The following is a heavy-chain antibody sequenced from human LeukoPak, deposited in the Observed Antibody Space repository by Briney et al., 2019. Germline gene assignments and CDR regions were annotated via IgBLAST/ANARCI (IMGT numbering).Heavy chain of an antibody. CDR2: ISSNGGST. D-gene: IGHD5-24*01. CDR1: GFTLSSYA. Sequence: GGSLRLSCAASGFTLSSYAMHWVRQAPGKGLEYVSAISSNGGSTYYANSVKGRFTISRDNSKNTLYLQMGSLRAEDMAVYYCARRDGYNDYWGQGTLVTVSS. CDR3: ARRDGYNDY. V-gene: IGHV3-64*01. J-gene: IGHJ4*02.